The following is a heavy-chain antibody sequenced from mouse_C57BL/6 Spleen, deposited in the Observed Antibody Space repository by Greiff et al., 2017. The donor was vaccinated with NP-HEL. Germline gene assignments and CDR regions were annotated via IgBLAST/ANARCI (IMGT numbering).Heavy chain of an antibody. CDR1: GYTFTSYW. V-gene: IGHV1-61*01. J-gene: IGHJ3*01. CDR3: ARREDYDYDGWFAY. CDR2: IYPSDSET. Sequence: QVQLQQSGAELVRPGSSVKLSCKASGYTFTSYWMDWVKQRPGQGLEWIGNIYPSDSETHYNQKFKDKATLTVDKSSSTAYMQLSSLTSEDSAVYYCARREDYDYDGWFAYWGQGTLVTVSA. D-gene: IGHD2-4*01.